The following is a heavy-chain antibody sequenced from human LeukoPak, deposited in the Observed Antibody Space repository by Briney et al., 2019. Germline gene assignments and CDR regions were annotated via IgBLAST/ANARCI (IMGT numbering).Heavy chain of an antibody. CDR3: AKGGRTWELDY. V-gene: IGHV3-23*01. D-gene: IGHD1-26*01. CDR1: GFTFSSSA. Sequence: GGSLRLSCAASGFTFSSSAMSWVRQAPGKGLEWVSAISAGGTSTYYADSVKGRFTISRDNSKNTLYLQMNSLRAEDTALYYCAKGGRTWELDYWGQGTLVTVPS. CDR2: ISAGGTST. J-gene: IGHJ4*02.